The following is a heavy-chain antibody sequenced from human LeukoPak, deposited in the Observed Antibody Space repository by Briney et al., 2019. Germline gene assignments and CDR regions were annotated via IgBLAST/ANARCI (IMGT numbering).Heavy chain of an antibody. CDR1: GFTFSSYT. Sequence: GGSLRLSCPTSGFTFSSYTMNWVRQAPGKGLEWVSGISDSGGSTYYTDSVKGRFTISRDNSKNTLYLQMDSLGAEDTAVYYCARAVVGKEDLDYWGQGTLVAVSS. CDR3: ARAVVGKEDLDY. J-gene: IGHJ4*02. CDR2: ISDSGGST. V-gene: IGHV3-23*01. D-gene: IGHD6-19*01.